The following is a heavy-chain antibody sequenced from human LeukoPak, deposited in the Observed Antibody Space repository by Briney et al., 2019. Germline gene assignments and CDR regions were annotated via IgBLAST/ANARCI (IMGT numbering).Heavy chain of an antibody. Sequence: ASVKVSCKASGYTFTGYYMHWVRRAPGQGLEWMGWINPNSGGTNYAQKFQGRVTMTRDTSISTAYMELSRLRSDDTAVYYCARDLGVLRYFDWYPSDYWGQGTLVTVSS. CDR3: ARDLGVLRYFDWYPSDY. CDR1: GYTFTGYY. J-gene: IGHJ4*02. D-gene: IGHD3-9*01. CDR2: INPNSGGT. V-gene: IGHV1-2*02.